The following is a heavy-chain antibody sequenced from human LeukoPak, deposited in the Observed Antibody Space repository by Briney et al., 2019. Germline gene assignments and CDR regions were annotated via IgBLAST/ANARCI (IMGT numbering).Heavy chain of an antibody. CDR1: GYSFSSYW. D-gene: IGHD6-19*01. J-gene: IGHJ6*02. Sequence: GESLKISCTGFGYSFSSYWIGWVRQMPGKGLEWMGIIYPGDSDTRYSPSFQGQVTISADKSINTAYLQWSSLKASDTAIYYCATGPYSSGWSNYYYNMDVWGLGTTVIVSS. CDR2: IYPGDSDT. V-gene: IGHV5-51*01. CDR3: ATGPYSSGWSNYYYNMDV.